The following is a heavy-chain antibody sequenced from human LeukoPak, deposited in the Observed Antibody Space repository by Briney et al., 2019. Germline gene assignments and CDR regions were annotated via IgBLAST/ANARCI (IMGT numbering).Heavy chain of an antibody. Sequence: PGGSLRLSCAASGFTFDDYWMNWVRQAPGKGLEWVANIKEDGSEKYYVDSVKGRFTISRDNARNFLYLQMNSLRAEDTAVYYCARAGTSIRGIKVYWGQGTLVTVSS. D-gene: IGHD3-10*01. CDR1: GFTFDDYW. CDR2: IKEDGSEK. CDR3: ARAGTSIRGIKVY. V-gene: IGHV3-7*03. J-gene: IGHJ4*02.